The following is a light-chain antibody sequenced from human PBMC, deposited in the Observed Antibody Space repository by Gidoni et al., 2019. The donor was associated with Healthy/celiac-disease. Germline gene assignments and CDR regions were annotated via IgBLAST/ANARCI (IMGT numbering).Light chain of an antibody. CDR2: GAS. V-gene: IGKV3-20*01. Sequence: EIVLAQSPATLSLSPGERATLSCRASQSVSSSYLAWYQQKPGQAPRLLISGASSRATGIPDRFSGSGSGTDFTLTISRLEPEDVAVYYCQQYGSSPLTFGVGTKVEIK. CDR3: QQYGSSPLT. CDR1: QSVSSSY. J-gene: IGKJ4*01.